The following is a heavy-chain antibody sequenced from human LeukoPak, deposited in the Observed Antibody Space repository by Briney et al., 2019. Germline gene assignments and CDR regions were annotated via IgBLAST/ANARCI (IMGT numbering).Heavy chain of an antibody. CDR1: GYTFTGYY. CDR3: ASNPPTSSTYYYYGMDV. D-gene: IGHD2-2*01. Sequence: ASVKVSCKASGYTFTGYYMHWVRQAPGQGLEWMGWINPNSGGTNYAQKFQGRVTMTRDTSISTAYMELSRLRSDDTAAYYCASNPPTSSTYYYYGMDVWGQGTTVTVSS. V-gene: IGHV1-2*02. J-gene: IGHJ6*02. CDR2: INPNSGGT.